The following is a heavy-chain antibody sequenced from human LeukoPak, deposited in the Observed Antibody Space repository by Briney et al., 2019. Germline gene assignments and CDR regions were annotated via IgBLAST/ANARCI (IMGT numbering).Heavy chain of an antibody. Sequence: PGGSLRLSCAASGFTFSSYWMSLVRQAPGKGLEWVANIKQDGSERYYVDSVKGRFTISRDNAKKSLYLQMNSLRAEDTAVYYCARSFGVVIMGYYYYGMDVWGQGTTVTVSS. D-gene: IGHD3-3*01. V-gene: IGHV3-7*01. CDR3: ARSFGVVIMGYYYYGMDV. CDR2: IKQDGSER. J-gene: IGHJ6*02. CDR1: GFTFSSYW.